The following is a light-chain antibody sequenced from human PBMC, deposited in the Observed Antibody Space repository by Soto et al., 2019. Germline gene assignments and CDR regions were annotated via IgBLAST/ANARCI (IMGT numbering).Light chain of an antibody. CDR2: GAS. CDR3: QQYNNWPTWT. V-gene: IGKV3-15*01. Sequence: EIVMTQSPAPPSLSRGERVTLSRRARQSVGSNLAWYQQKPGQAPRLLIYGASTRATGIPARFSGSGSETEFTLTISSLQAEDSAVYFCQQYNNWPTWTFGQGTKVDIK. J-gene: IGKJ1*01. CDR1: QSVGSN.